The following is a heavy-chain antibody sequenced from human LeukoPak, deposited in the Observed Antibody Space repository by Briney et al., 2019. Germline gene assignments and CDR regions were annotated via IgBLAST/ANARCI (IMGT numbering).Heavy chain of an antibody. J-gene: IGHJ4*02. Sequence: PGGSLRLSCAASGFTFRKYNMNWVRQAPGKGLEWVSAISSGSSYIYYADSVKGRFTISRDNAKNSLYLQMNSLRAEDTAVYYCAKVRGYYGSGSYPYWGQGTLVTVSS. V-gene: IGHV3-21*04. CDR1: GFTFRKYN. CDR3: AKVRGYYGSGSYPY. CDR2: ISSGSSYI. D-gene: IGHD3-10*01.